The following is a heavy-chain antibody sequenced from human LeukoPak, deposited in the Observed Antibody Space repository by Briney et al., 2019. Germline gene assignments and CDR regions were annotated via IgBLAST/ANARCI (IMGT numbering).Heavy chain of an antibody. D-gene: IGHD5-18*01. CDR2: ISAYNGNT. V-gene: IGHV1-18*04. CDR3: ARDLGTAMVPYFDY. CDR1: GYTFTIYS. J-gene: IGHJ4*02. Sequence: GTSVKVSCKASGYTFTIYSISWGRHAPAPGLERMGWISAYNGNTNNDQQPQGRVTMTTDSSTSTAYMELMSLRSDATAVYYCARDLGTAMVPYFDYWGQGTLVTVSS.